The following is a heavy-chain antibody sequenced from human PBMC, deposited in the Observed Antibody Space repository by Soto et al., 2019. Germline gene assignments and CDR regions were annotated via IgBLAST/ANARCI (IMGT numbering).Heavy chain of an antibody. J-gene: IGHJ4*02. CDR2: IYHSGST. V-gene: IGHV4-4*02. CDR1: GGSISSTNW. Sequence: QVQLQESGPGLVKPSGTLSLTCAVSGGSISSTNWWSWVRQPPGKGLEWIGEIYHSGSTNYNPSLKXRFXISVDKSKNQFSLKLSSVTAADTAVYYCARVWDFSSAWVDYWGQGTLVTVSS. D-gene: IGHD6-19*01. CDR3: ARVWDFSSAWVDY.